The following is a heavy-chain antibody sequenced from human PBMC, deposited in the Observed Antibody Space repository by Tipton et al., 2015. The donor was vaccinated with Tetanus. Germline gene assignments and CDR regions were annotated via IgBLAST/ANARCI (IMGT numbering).Heavy chain of an antibody. CDR1: SASISSSDFS. CDR2: VYYSGST. J-gene: IGHJ6*02. CDR3: ARLSIASTGTYGLTFYYGMDV. D-gene: IGHD6-13*01. Sequence: TLSLTCTVSSASISSSDFSWGWIRQPPGGGLEWIGTVYYSGSTYYNPSLKSRVAISGDTSKNHFSLRLSSVTAADTAVYYCARLSIASTGTYGLTFYYGMDVWGPGTTVTVPS. V-gene: IGHV4-39*02.